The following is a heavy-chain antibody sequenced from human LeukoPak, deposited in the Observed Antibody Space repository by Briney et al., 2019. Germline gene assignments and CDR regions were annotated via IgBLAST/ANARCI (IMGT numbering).Heavy chain of an antibody. CDR2: INHSGST. D-gene: IGHD4-11*01. Sequence: SETLSLTCAVYGGSFSGYYWSWIRQPPGKGLEWIGEINHSGSTNYNPSLKSRVTISVDTSKNQFSLKLSSVTAADTAVYYCARGKVDYSNYKAFDYWGQGTLATVSS. CDR1: GGSFSGYY. V-gene: IGHV4-34*01. J-gene: IGHJ4*02. CDR3: ARGKVDYSNYKAFDY.